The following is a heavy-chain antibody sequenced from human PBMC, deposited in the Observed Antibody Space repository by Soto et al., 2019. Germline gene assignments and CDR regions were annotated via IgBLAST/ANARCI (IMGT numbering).Heavy chain of an antibody. CDR1: GFTFSSYA. J-gene: IGHJ3*02. D-gene: IGHD3-16*02. V-gene: IGHV3-64*01. CDR3: ARVEYYDYVWGSYPWGAFDI. Sequence: GGSLRLSCAASGFTFSSYAMHWVRQAPGKGLEYVSAISSNGGSTYYANSVKGRFTISRDNSKNTLYLQMGSLRAEDMAVYYCARVEYYDYVWGSYPWGAFDIWGQGTMVTVSS. CDR2: ISSNGGST.